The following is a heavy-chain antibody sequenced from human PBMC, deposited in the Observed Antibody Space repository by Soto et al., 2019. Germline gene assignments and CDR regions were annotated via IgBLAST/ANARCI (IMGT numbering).Heavy chain of an antibody. Sequence: PGESLKISCKGSGYSFTSYWISWVRQMPGKGLEWMGRIDPSDSYTNYSPSFQGHVTISADKSISTAYLQWSSLKASDTAMYYCASSIGYCSGGSCNSLYHYYGMDVWGQGTTVTVSS. V-gene: IGHV5-10-1*01. J-gene: IGHJ6*02. CDR3: ASSIGYCSGGSCNSLYHYYGMDV. CDR2: IDPSDSYT. D-gene: IGHD2-15*01. CDR1: GYSFTSYW.